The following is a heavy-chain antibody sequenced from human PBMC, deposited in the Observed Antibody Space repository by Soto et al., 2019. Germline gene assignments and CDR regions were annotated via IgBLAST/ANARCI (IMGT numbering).Heavy chain of an antibody. V-gene: IGHV3-66*01. J-gene: IGHJ3*02. CDR3: ARVRRWFGESDAFDI. CDR1: GFTVSSNY. D-gene: IGHD3-10*01. CDR2: IYSGGST. Sequence: GGSLRLSCAASGFTVSSNYMIWVRQAPGKGLEWVSVIYSGGSTYYADSVKGRFTISRDNSKNTLYLQMNSLRAEDTAVYYCARVRRWFGESDAFDIWGQGTMVTVSS.